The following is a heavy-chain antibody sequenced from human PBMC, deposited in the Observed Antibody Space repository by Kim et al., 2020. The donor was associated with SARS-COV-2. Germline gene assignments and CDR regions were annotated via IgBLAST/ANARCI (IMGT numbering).Heavy chain of an antibody. CDR1: GYTFTSYD. J-gene: IGHJ6*02. V-gene: IGHV1-8*01. CDR2: MNPNSGNT. CDR3: AREDQWPATYGMDV. Sequence: ASVKVSCKASGYTFTSYDINWVRQATGQGLEWMGWMNPNSGNTGYAQKFQGRVTMTRNTSISTAYMELSSLRSEDTAVYYCAREDQWPATYGMDVWGQGTTVTVSS. D-gene: IGHD6-19*01.